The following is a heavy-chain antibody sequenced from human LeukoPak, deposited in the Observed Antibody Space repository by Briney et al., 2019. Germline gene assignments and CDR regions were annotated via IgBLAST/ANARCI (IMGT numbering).Heavy chain of an antibody. V-gene: IGHV1-2*02. CDR3: ARVFHYYDSSGYDLDY. CDR1: GYTFTGYY. Sequence: ASVKVSCKASGYTFTGYYMHWVRQAPGQGLEWMGWINPNSGGTNYAQKFQGRVTMTRDTSISTAYMELSRLRSDDTAVYYCARVFHYYDSSGYDLDYWGQGTLVTVSS. J-gene: IGHJ4*02. D-gene: IGHD3-22*01. CDR2: INPNSGGT.